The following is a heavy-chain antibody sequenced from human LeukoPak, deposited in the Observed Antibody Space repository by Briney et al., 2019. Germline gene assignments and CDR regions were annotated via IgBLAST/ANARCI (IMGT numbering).Heavy chain of an antibody. CDR3: ARLGGVYGGYYFDY. Sequence: SETLSLTCTVSGGSISSSSYHWGWIRQPPGKGLEWIGSISYSGGTYYNLSLKSRVTISVDTSKNQFSLKLNSLTAADTAVYFCARLGGVYGGYYFDYWGQGTLVTVSS. CDR1: GGSISSSSYH. V-gene: IGHV4-39*01. J-gene: IGHJ4*02. CDR2: ISYSGGT. D-gene: IGHD2-8*02.